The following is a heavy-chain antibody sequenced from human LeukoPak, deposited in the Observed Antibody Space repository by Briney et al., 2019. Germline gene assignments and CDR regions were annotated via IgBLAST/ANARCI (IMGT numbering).Heavy chain of an antibody. CDR3: AREGHSSSFDY. CDR2: ISRTGSTT. D-gene: IGHD6-13*01. V-gene: IGHV3-48*03. J-gene: IGHJ4*02. Sequence: GGSLRLSCAASGSTFSSYELNWVRQAPGKGLEWLSYISRTGSTTYYADSVKGRFTISRDNVKNSLYLQMNSLRAEDTALYYCAREGHSSSFDYWGQGTLVSASS. CDR1: GSTFSSYE.